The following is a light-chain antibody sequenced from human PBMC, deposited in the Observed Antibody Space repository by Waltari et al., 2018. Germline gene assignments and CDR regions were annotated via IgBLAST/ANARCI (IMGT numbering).Light chain of an antibody. CDR2: RVS. CDR1: HSLLSRDGYTY. Sequence: DVVVTQSPLSLPVTPGQPASRSCRSSHSLLSRDGYTYLNWFHQRPGQSPRRLIYRVSSRESGVPDRFSGSGSGADFTLNISRVEAEDVGVYYCMQGAHWPPTFGQGTNLDIK. V-gene: IGKV2-30*01. J-gene: IGKJ1*01. CDR3: MQGAHWPPT.